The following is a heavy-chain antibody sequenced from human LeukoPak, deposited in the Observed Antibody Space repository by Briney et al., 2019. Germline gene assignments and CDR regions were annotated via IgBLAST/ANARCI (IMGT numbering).Heavy chain of an antibody. CDR1: GGSISSSSYY. CDR3: ARHDSSGPYNAFDI. J-gene: IGHJ3*02. D-gene: IGHD3-22*01. V-gene: IGHV4-39*07. CDR2: IYYSGST. Sequence: SETLSLTCTVSGGSISSSSYYWGWIRQPPGKGLEWIGTIYYSGSTYYNPSLKSRVTISVDSSKNQFSLKLSSVTAADTAVYYCARHDSSGPYNAFDIWGQGTMVTVSS.